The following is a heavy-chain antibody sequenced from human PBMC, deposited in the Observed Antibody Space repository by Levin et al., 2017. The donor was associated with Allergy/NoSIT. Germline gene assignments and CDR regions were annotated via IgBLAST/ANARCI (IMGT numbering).Heavy chain of an antibody. J-gene: IGHJ4*02. CDR2: ISGSGGST. CDR3: AKDRPFMITFGGVIFDY. D-gene: IGHD3-16*01. V-gene: IGHV3-23*01. CDR1: GFTFSSYA. Sequence: LSLTCAASGFTFSSYAMSWVRQAPGKGLEWVSAISGSGGSTYYADSVKGRFTISRDNSKNTLYLQMNSLRAEDTAVYYCAKDRPFMITFGGVIFDYWGQGTLVTVSS.